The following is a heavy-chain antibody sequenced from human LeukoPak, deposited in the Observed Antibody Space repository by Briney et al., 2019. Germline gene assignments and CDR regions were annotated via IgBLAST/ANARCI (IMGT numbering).Heavy chain of an antibody. CDR1: GGSISSSSYY. D-gene: IGHD2-2*01. CDR2: IYYSGST. CDR3: ARQLGYCSSTSCYADKVDY. J-gene: IGHJ4*02. V-gene: IGHV4-39*01. Sequence: PSETLSLTCTVSGGSISSSSYYWGWIRQPPGKGLEWIGSIYYSGSTYYNPSLKSRVTVSVDTSKNQFSLKLSSVTAADTAVYYCARQLGYCSSTSCYADKVDYWGQGTLVTVSS.